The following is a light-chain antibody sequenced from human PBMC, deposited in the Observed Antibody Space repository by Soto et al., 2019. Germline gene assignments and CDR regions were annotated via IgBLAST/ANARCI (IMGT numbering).Light chain of an antibody. Sequence: DIQMTQSPSSPSASVGDRVTITRQESQDISNYLNWYQQKPGKAPKLLIYDASNLETGVPSRFSGSGSGIDFTFTNSRLQPEDITTYYCQQYDNLLTFGGGTKEEIK. CDR2: DAS. J-gene: IGKJ4*01. V-gene: IGKV1-33*01. CDR1: QDISNY. CDR3: QQYDNLLT.